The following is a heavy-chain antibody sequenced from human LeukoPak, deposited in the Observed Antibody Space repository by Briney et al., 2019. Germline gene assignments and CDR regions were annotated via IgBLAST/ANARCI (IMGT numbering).Heavy chain of an antibody. J-gene: IGHJ4*02. V-gene: IGHV3-7*01. CDR3: ARIYYDYFDY. D-gene: IGHD3-16*01. CDR2: IKQDGSEK. CDR1: GFTFSSYW. Sequence: GGSLRFSCAASGFTFSSYWMNWVRQAPGKGLEWVANIKQDGSEKYYVDSLKGRFTISRDNAKNSLYLQMNNLRAEDTAVYYCARIYYDYFDYWGQGTLVTVSS.